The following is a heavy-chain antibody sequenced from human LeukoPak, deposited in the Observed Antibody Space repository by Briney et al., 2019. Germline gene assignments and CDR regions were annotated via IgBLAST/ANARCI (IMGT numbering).Heavy chain of an antibody. CDR1: GFTFSSYE. CDR2: ITSSGSTI. Sequence: PGGSLRLSCAVSGFTFSSYEMNWVRQAPGKGLEWLSYITSSGSTIYYADSVKGRFTISRDNAKNSLYLQMNSLRAEDTAIYSWARDGGYCSSPSCPYSFDYGAREPWVTASS. V-gene: IGHV3-48*03. CDR3: ARDGGYCSSPSCPYSFDY. J-gene: IGHJ4*02. D-gene: IGHD2-2*01.